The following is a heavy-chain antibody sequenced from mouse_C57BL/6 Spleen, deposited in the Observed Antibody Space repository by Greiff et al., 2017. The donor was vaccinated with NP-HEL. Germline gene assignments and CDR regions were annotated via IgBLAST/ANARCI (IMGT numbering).Heavy chain of an antibody. CDR1: GFTFNTYA. Sequence: GGGLVQPKGSLKLSCAASGFTFNTYAMHWVRQAPGEGLEWVARIRSKSSNYATYYADSVKYRFTISRDDSQSMLYLQINSLKTEDTAMYYCVRGWDVWYFDVWGTGTTVTVSS. V-gene: IGHV10-3*01. CDR2: IRSKSSNYAT. J-gene: IGHJ1*03. D-gene: IGHD4-1*01. CDR3: VRGWDVWYFDV.